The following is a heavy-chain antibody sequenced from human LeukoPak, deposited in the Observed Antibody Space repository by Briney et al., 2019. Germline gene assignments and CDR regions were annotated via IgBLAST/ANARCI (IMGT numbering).Heavy chain of an antibody. Sequence: SETLSLTCTVSGGSISSSSYYWGWIRQPPGKGLEWIGSFYYSESTYYNPSLKSRVTISVDTSKNQFSLKLSSVTAADTAVYYCAGSRVAGRAYFDYWGQGTLVTVSS. V-gene: IGHV4-39*01. CDR3: AGSRVAGRAYFDY. CDR1: GGSISSSSYY. J-gene: IGHJ4*02. D-gene: IGHD6-19*01. CDR2: FYYSEST.